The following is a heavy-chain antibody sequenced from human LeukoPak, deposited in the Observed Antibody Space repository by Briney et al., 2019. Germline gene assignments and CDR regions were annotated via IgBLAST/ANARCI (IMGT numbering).Heavy chain of an antibody. CDR2: ISGSGGST. J-gene: IGHJ4*02. V-gene: IGHV3-23*01. CDR3: AKDNYDSSGYYSNYSDY. CDR1: GFTFSSYA. Sequence: GGSLRLSCAASGFTFSSYAMSWVRQAPGKGLEWVSAISGSGGSTYYADSVKGRFTISRDNSKNTLYLQMNSLRAEDTAVYYCAKDNYDSSGYYSNYSDYWGQGTLVTVSS. D-gene: IGHD3-22*01.